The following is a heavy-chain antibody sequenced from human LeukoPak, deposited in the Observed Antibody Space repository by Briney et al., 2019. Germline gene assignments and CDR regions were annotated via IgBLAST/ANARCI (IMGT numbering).Heavy chain of an antibody. D-gene: IGHD3-10*01. CDR1: GFTFSNYA. CDR3: VRGLLWLGELIPPPFDY. Sequence: GGSLRLSCAASGFTFSNYAMSWVRQAPGKGLEWVSVISGSGGSTYYADSVKGRFTISRDNSKNTLYLQMNSLRAEDTAVYYCVRGLLWLGELIPPPFDYWGQGTLVTVSS. CDR2: ISGSGGST. J-gene: IGHJ4*02. V-gene: IGHV3-23*01.